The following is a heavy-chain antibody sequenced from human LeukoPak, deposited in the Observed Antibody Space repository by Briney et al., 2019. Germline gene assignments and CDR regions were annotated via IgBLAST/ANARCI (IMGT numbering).Heavy chain of an antibody. CDR1: GFTFNNYA. Sequence: GGSLRLSCAASGFTFNNYAMSWVRQAPEKGLEWISGISGSGGSTYYADSVKGRFTISRDNSKNTLYLQMNSLRAEDTAVYYCARDYYDSSGYPNAFDIWGQGTMVTVSS. CDR2: ISGSGGST. J-gene: IGHJ3*02. D-gene: IGHD3-22*01. V-gene: IGHV3-23*01. CDR3: ARDYYDSSGYPNAFDI.